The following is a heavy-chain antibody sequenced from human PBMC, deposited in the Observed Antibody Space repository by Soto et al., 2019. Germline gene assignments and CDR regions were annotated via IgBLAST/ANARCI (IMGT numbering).Heavy chain of an antibody. V-gene: IGHV3-23*01. D-gene: IGHD6-6*01. J-gene: IGHJ5*01. Sequence: AGGSLRLSCTASGFTFTNYAMTWARQAPGKGLEWVSTISGSGVRTYYADSVKGRFTISRDNSKNTLDLQMNSLRAEGTAIYYCAKDHAREQFVRGENWFDSWGQGTLVTVSS. CDR3: AKDHAREQFVRGENWFDS. CDR2: ISGSGVRT. CDR1: GFTFTNYA.